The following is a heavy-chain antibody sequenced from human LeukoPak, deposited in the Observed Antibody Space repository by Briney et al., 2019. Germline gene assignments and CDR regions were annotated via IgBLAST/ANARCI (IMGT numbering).Heavy chain of an antibody. CDR1: SGSISYFY. CDR2: IHYTGST. CDR3: ATYTNRLHY. D-gene: IGHD2-8*01. J-gene: IGHJ4*02. V-gene: IGHV4-59*01. Sequence: SETLSLTCTVSSGSISYFYWNWIRQPPGKGLEWIGYIHYTGSTNYNPSLTSRVTISVDTSKNQFSLKLSSVTAADTAVYYCATYTNRLHYWGQGTLVTVSS.